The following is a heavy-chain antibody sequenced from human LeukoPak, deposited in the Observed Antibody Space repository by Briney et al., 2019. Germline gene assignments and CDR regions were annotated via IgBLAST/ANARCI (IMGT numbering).Heavy chain of an antibody. CDR1: GFIVSSNY. CDR3: AREVRGYYFDY. V-gene: IGHV3-53*01. CDR2: ISSGGNT. J-gene: IGHJ4*02. Sequence: GGSLRLSCAASGFIVSSNYMSWVRQAPGKGLEWVSVISSGGNTYYADSVRGRFTISRDNSKNTVFLQMNSLRAEDTAVYYCAREVRGYYFDYWGQGTLVTVSS. D-gene: IGHD3-22*01.